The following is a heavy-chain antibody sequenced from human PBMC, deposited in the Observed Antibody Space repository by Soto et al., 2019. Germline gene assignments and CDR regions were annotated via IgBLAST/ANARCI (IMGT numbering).Heavy chain of an antibody. CDR1: GGSFSGYY. D-gene: IGHD4-4*01. CDR2: INHSGST. V-gene: IGHV4-34*01. CDR3: ARGSLTTVTSNWFDP. J-gene: IGHJ5*02. Sequence: QVQLQQWGAGLLKPSETLSLTCAVYGGSFSGYYWSWIRQPPGKGLEWIGEINHSGSTNYNPSLKRRVNISVDTSKNQFSLKLSSVTAADTAVYYCARGSLTTVTSNWFDPWGQGTLVTVSS.